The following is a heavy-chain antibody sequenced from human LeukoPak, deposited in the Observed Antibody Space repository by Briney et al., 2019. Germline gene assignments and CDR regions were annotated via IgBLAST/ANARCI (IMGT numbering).Heavy chain of an antibody. V-gene: IGHV4-30-4*07. J-gene: IGHJ6*03. CDR3: ASGLVFITNHDSYYYYYMDV. CDR1: GGSISSGGYS. D-gene: IGHD3-22*01. CDR2: IYYSGST. Sequence: PSETLSLTCAVSGGSISSGGYSWSWIRQPPGKGLEWIGYIYYSGSTYYNPSLKSRVTISVDTSKNQFSLQPDSVTPEDTAVYYCASGLVFITNHDSYYYYYMDVWGKGTPVTVSS.